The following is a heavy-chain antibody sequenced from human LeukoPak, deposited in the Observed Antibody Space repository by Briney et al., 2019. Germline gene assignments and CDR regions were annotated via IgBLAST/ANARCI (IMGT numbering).Heavy chain of an antibody. CDR1: EFIFSGYW. J-gene: IGHJ4*01. V-gene: IGHV3-7*03. D-gene: IGHD6-19*01. CDR3: AKGIYSSGWSYFDY. Sequence: PGGSLRLSCAASEFIFSGYWMNWVRQAPGKGLEWVANIKQDGSEKQYVDSVRGRFTISRDNSKNTLYLQMNSLRAEDTAVYYCAKGIYSSGWSYFDYWGHGTLVTVSS. CDR2: IKQDGSEK.